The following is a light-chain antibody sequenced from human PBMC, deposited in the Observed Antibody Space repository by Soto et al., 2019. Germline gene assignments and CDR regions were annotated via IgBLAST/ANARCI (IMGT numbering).Light chain of an antibody. V-gene: IGKV3-20*01. Sequence: EIVLTQSPGTLSLSPGDRATLSCRGSQSVSSSSLAWYQQKTGQAPRLVIYAASSRATGIPDRFSGRGSGTDFTLTISRLEPEDFAVYYCQQYGSSPRTFGQGTKVDIK. J-gene: IGKJ1*01. CDR1: QSVSSSS. CDR2: AAS. CDR3: QQYGSSPRT.